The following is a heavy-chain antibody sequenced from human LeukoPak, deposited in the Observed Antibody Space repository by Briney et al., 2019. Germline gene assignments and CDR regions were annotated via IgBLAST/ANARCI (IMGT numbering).Heavy chain of an antibody. Sequence: SETLSLTCTVSGGSISSHYWSWIRQPPGKGLEWIGYIYYSGSTNYNPSLKSRVTISVDTSKNQFSLKLSSVTAADTAVYYCARAAPRNAYYFDYWGQGTLVTVSS. D-gene: IGHD6-25*01. CDR2: IYYSGST. J-gene: IGHJ4*02. CDR3: ARAAPRNAYYFDY. CDR1: GGSISSHY. V-gene: IGHV4-59*11.